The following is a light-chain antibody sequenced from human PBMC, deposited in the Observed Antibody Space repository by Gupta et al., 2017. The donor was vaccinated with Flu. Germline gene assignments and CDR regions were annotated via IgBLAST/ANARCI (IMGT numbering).Light chain of an antibody. CDR2: AAS. J-gene: IGKJ3*01. V-gene: IGKV1-16*01. CDR1: QGIAYY. CDR3: QQNNNPPFT. Sequence: DIQMTQSPSSLSASIGDRVTITCRASQGIAYYLAWFQQKPGEAPKSLIYAASSLQSGVPSRFSGSGSETDFTLTISNLQPEDFATYYCQQNNNPPFTFGQGTKVDIK.